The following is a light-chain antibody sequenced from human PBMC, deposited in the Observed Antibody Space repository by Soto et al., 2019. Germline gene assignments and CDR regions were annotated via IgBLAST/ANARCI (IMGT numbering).Light chain of an antibody. CDR3: QQADSFPLT. Sequence: DLQLTQSPSSVSASIGDRVTISCRASQSIYKWLVWYQQKPGKAPKLLIYAASSLQSGVPSRFSGSGYGTEFTLSISSLQPEDSATYYCQQADSFPLTFGGGTEVAI. V-gene: IGKV1-12*01. CDR2: AAS. CDR1: QSIYKW. J-gene: IGKJ4*01.